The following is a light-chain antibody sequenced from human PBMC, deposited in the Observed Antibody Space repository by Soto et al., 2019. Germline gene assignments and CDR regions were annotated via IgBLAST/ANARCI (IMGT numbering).Light chain of an antibody. CDR1: QSISSF. CDR3: QQSFSTPRS. V-gene: IGKV1-39*01. Sequence: DIQMTQPPSSLSASLGDRVSITCRASQSISSFLKWYQQKPGKAPKLLIYSASILQSGVPSRFSGSGSGTDFTLTISSLQPEDFATYYCQQSFSTPRSFGQGTKVEIK. CDR2: SAS. J-gene: IGKJ1*01.